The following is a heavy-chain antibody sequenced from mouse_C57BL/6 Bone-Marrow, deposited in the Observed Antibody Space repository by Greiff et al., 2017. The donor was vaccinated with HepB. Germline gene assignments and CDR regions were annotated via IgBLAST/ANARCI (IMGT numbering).Heavy chain of an antibody. CDR1: GYTFTSYW. D-gene: IGHD2-1*01. V-gene: IGHV1-55*01. CDR2: IYPGSGST. CDR3: TKEGDYGNYVAY. Sequence: QVQLQQPGAELVKPGASVKMSCKASGYTFTSYWITWVQQRPGQGLEWIGEIYPGSGSTNYNEKFKSKATLTVDTSSSTAYMQLSSLTSEASAVYYCTKEGDYGNYVAYWGQGTLVTVSA. J-gene: IGHJ3*01.